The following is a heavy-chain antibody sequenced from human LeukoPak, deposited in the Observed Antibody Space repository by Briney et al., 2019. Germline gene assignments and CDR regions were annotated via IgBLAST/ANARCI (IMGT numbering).Heavy chain of an antibody. CDR1: GFILSDRY. CDR2: ISGSGSDI. V-gene: IGHV3-11*01. Sequence: GGSLRLSCAASGFILSDRYMAWIRQAPGKGLEWLSYISGSGSDINYADSVKGRFTISRDNAKNSLYLQMNSLRAEDTAVYYCARASGPFDYWGQGTLVTVSS. CDR3: ARASGPFDY. J-gene: IGHJ4*02. D-gene: IGHD3-10*01.